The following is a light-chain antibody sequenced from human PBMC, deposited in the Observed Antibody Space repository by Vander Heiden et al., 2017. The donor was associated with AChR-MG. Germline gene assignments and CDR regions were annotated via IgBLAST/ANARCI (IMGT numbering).Light chain of an antibody. V-gene: IGLV3-21*02. Sequence: SYVLTQPPSVSVAPGQTARITCGGNNIGSRNVHWYQQKPGQAPVLVVYDDGDRPSGIPERFSGSNSGNSATLTISRVEAGDEADYYCQVWDSPSDHVVFGGGTKLTVL. CDR1: NIGSRN. CDR3: QVWDSPSDHVV. J-gene: IGLJ2*01. CDR2: DDG.